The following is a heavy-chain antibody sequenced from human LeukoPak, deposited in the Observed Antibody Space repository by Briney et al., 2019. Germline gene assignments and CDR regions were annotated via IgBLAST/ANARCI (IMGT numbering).Heavy chain of an antibody. V-gene: IGHV3-11*06. CDR1: RFTLRVYY. CDR3: ARAPYSSRWFYFYY. CDR2: ISSSSSYT. Sequence: PGGTLRLSPAPSRFTLRVYYMSSVRHAPRKGLERGSYISSSSSYTSSADSVKGRFTISRDNARTSLYLQRNSLRAEDTAVYYCARAPYSSRWFYFYYWGQRALVTVSS. J-gene: IGHJ4*02. D-gene: IGHD6-13*01.